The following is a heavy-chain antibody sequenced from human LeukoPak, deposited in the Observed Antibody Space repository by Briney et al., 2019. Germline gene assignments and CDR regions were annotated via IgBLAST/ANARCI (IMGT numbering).Heavy chain of an antibody. D-gene: IGHD1-26*01. V-gene: IGHV3-21*06. CDR1: GFTFTSYN. Sequence: GGPLRLSCAASGFTFTSYNMNWVRQAPGKGLEWVSSITSSSSYIYYADSVNGRFTISRDNAKNSLYLQMDRLRVEDTAVYYCARDPYSGNYGAYYYYYMDVWGKGTTVTISS. CDR3: ARDPYSGNYGAYYYYYMDV. J-gene: IGHJ6*03. CDR2: ITSSSSYI.